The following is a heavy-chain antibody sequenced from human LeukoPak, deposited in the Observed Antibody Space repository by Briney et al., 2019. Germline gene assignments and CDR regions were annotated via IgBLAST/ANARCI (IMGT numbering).Heavy chain of an antibody. Sequence: PGGSLRLSCAASGFTVSSNYMSWVRQAPGKGLEWVSVIYSGGSTYYADSVKGRFTISRDNSKNTLYLQMNSLRAEDTAVYYCARGYDYVWGSYCSDYWGQGTLVTVSS. CDR2: IYSGGST. V-gene: IGHV3-66*01. D-gene: IGHD3-16*01. CDR3: ARGYDYVWGSYCSDY. J-gene: IGHJ4*02. CDR1: GFTVSSNY.